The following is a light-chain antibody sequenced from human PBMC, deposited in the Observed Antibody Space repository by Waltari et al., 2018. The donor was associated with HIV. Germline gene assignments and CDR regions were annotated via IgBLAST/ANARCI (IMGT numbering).Light chain of an antibody. J-gene: IGLJ1*01. V-gene: IGLV2-14*03. CDR2: EVS. Sequence: QSALTQPASVSGSPGQSITLSCTGTSRHVGCYHFVSGYQQHPGKVPKLIIYEVSKRPSGVSNRFSASKSGNTTSLTISGLQAEDEADYYCNSYRSDSTYVFGTGTKVTVL. CDR3: NSYRSDSTYV. CDR1: SRHVGCYHF.